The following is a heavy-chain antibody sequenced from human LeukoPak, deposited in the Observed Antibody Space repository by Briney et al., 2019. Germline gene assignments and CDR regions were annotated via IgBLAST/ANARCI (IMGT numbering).Heavy chain of an antibody. CDR2: ISSSGSTI. Sequence: PGGSLRLSCEASGFTFSDYYMSWIRQAPGKGLEWVSYISSSGSTIYYADSEKGRFTISRDNAKNSLYLQMNSLRAEDTAVYYCARDPENWNDLQEAFDIWGQGTMVTVSS. V-gene: IGHV3-11*01. J-gene: IGHJ3*02. CDR1: GFTFSDYY. CDR3: ARDPENWNDLQEAFDI. D-gene: IGHD1-1*01.